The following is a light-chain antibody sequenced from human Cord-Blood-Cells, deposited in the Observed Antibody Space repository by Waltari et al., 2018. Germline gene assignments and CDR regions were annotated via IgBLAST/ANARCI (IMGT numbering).Light chain of an antibody. J-gene: IGKJ2*01. CDR2: WAS. CDR1: QSVLYSSNNKNY. V-gene: IGKV4-1*01. CDR3: QQYYSTPYT. Sequence: DIVMTQSPDSLAVSLGERATINCKSSQSVLYSSNNKNYLALYQQKPGQPPKLLIYWASTRVSGVPDRFSGSGSGTDFTLTISSLQAEDVAVYYCQQYYSTPYTFGQGTKLEIK.